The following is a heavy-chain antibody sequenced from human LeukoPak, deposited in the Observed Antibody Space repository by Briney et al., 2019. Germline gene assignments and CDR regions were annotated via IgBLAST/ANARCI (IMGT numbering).Heavy chain of an antibody. CDR3: ASGPYDFWSGYAYYFDY. Sequence: SVKVSCKASGGTFSSYAVSWVRQAPGQGLEWMGGIIPIFGTANYAQKFQGRVTITADESTSTAYMELSSLRSEDTAVYYCASGPYDFWSGYAYYFDYWGQGTLVTVSS. CDR1: GGTFSSYA. D-gene: IGHD3-3*01. CDR2: IIPIFGTA. V-gene: IGHV1-69*13. J-gene: IGHJ4*02.